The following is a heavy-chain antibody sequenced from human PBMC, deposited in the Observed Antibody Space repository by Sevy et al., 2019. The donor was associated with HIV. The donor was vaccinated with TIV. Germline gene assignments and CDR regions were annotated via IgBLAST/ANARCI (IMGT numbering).Heavy chain of an antibody. J-gene: IGHJ3*02. CDR1: GFTFSNAW. D-gene: IGHD3-16*01. V-gene: IGHV3-15*01. CDR2: IKSKTDGGTT. CDR3: TTDQKLGFDAFDI. Sequence: GGSLRLSCAASGFTFSNAWMSWVRQAPGKGLEWVGRIKSKTDGGTTDYAAPVKGRFTISRDDSKNTLYLQMNSLKTEDTAVYYCTTDQKLGFDAFDIWGQRTMVTVSS.